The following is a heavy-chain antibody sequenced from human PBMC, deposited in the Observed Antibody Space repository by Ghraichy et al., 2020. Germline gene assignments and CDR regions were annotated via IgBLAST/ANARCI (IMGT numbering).Heavy chain of an antibody. Sequence: ESLNISCTVSGGSISSSSYYWGWIRQPPGKGLEWIGSIYYSGSTYYNPSLKSRVTISVDTSKNQFSLKLSSVTAADTAVYYCARHSGCSGGSCYSSAFDIWGQGTMVTVSS. V-gene: IGHV4-39*01. CDR2: IYYSGST. D-gene: IGHD2-15*01. CDR1: GGSISSSSYY. CDR3: ARHSGCSGGSCYSSAFDI. J-gene: IGHJ3*02.